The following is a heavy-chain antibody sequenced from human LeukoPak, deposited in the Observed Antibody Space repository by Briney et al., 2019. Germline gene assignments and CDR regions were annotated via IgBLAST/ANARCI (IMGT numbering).Heavy chain of an antibody. V-gene: IGHV3-11*01. CDR2: INIGGTNT. Sequence: PGGSLRLSCAASGFTFNDYYMSWIRQAPGKGLEWLSYINIGGTNTHYADSVKGRFTISRDNAKKFLYLEMNNLRAEDTAVYYCATDGAGFDTWGQGVLVTVSS. CDR3: ATDGAGFDT. J-gene: IGHJ5*02. CDR1: GFTFNDYY.